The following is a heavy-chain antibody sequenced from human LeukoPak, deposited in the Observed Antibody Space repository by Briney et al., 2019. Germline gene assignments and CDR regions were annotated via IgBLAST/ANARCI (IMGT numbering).Heavy chain of an antibody. V-gene: IGHV4-61*02. Sequence: PSQTLSLTCTVSGGSISSGSYYWSWIRQPAGKGLEWIGRIYTSGSTNYNPSLKSRVTISVDTSKNQFSLKLSSVTAADTAVYYCAREILGNIVVVPAARGYYYYMDVWGKGTTVTISS. D-gene: IGHD2-2*01. CDR1: GGSISSGSYY. CDR3: AREILGNIVVVPAARGYYYYMDV. J-gene: IGHJ6*03. CDR2: IYTSGST.